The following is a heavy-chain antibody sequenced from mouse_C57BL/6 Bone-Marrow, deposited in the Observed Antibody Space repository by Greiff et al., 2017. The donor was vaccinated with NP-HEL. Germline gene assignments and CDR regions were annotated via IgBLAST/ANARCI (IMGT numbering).Heavy chain of an antibody. D-gene: IGHD4-1*01. V-gene: IGHV2-2*01. J-gene: IGHJ3*01. CDR3: ARNKRNWEGTWFAY. CDR2: IWSGGST. Sequence: VQLKQSGPGLVQPSQSLSITCTVSGFSLTSYGVHWVRQSPGKGLEWLGVIWSGGSTDYNAAFISRLSISKDNSKSQVFFKMNSLQADDTAIYYCARNKRNWEGTWFAYWGQGTLVTVSA. CDR1: GFSLTSYG.